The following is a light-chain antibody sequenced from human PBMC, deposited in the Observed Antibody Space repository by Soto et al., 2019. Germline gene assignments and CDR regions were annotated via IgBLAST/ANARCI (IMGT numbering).Light chain of an antibody. Sequence: EIVLTQSPGTVSLSPGEIATLSFRASQSISSSYFAWYQQKPGQAPRLLVYGVSSRATDVPDRFSGSGSGTDFTLTISRLEPEDFAVYYCQQYTDSRTFGQGTKVDIK. CDR3: QQYTDSRT. V-gene: IGKV3-20*01. CDR1: QSISSSY. J-gene: IGKJ1*01. CDR2: GVS.